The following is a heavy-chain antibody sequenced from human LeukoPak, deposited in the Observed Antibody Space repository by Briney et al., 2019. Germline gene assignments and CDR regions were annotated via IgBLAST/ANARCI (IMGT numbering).Heavy chain of an antibody. CDR2: IYSGGST. CDR1: EFSVGSNY. J-gene: IGHJ4*02. D-gene: IGHD2-8*02. Sequence: GGSLRLSCAASEFSVGSNYMTWVRQAPGKGLEWVSLIYSGGSTYYADSVKGRFTISRDISKNTVYLQMNSLRVEDTAVYYCAKDFYWAFDYWGQGTLVTVSS. V-gene: IGHV3-66*02. CDR3: AKDFYWAFDY.